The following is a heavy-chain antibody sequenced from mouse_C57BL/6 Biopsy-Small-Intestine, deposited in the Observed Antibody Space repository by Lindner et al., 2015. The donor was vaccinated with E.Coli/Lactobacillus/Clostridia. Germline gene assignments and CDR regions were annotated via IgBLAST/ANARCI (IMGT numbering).Heavy chain of an antibody. CDR3: ARGTGDY. V-gene: IGHV1-81*01. Sequence: VQLQESGAELARPGTSVKLSCKASGNTLTSYGLSWVKQRTGQGLEWIGEIYPGSGDTYYNENFRGKATLTADKSSITTYMELRSLTSEDSAVYFCARGTGDYWGQGTTLTVSS. CDR2: IYPGSGDT. D-gene: IGHD4-1*01. J-gene: IGHJ2*01. CDR1: GNTLTSYG.